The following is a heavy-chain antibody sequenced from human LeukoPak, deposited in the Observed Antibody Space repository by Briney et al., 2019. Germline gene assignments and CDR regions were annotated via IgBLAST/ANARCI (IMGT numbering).Heavy chain of an antibody. CDR3: ATTSYYYDSSGYYS. V-gene: IGHV1-69*05. J-gene: IGHJ4*02. CDR2: IIPIFGTA. Sequence: SVKVSCKASGGTFSSYAISWVRQAPGQGLEWMGGIIPIFGTANYAQKFQGRVTITTDGSTSTAYMELSSLRSEDTAVYYCATTSYYYDSSGYYSWGQGTLVTVSS. D-gene: IGHD3-22*01. CDR1: GGTFSSYA.